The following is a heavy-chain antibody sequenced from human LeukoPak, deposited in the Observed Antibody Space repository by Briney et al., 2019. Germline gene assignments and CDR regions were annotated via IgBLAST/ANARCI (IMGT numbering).Heavy chain of an antibody. Sequence: QTGGSLRLSCVASGFTFSSYGMHWVRQAPGKGLEWVAVIWYDGGNKYYADSVKGRCTISRDNSKNTVYLEMNSLRAEDTAVYYCARGFGSSVYYGWFDPWGQGTLVTVSS. CDR1: GFTFSSYG. CDR3: ARGFGSSVYYGWFDP. J-gene: IGHJ5*02. V-gene: IGHV3-33*01. D-gene: IGHD3-22*01. CDR2: IWYDGGNK.